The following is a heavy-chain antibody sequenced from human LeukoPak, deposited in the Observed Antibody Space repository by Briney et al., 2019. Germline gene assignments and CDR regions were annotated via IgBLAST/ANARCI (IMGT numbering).Heavy chain of an antibody. V-gene: IGHV4-61*02. D-gene: IGHD5-12*01. Sequence: PSQTLSLTCTVSGGSISSGSYYWSWIRQPAGKGLEWIGRVYTSGSTNYNPSLKSRVTISVDTSKNQFSLKQSSVTAADTAVYYCARGLRIPPYFDYWGQGTLVTVSS. CDR2: VYTSGST. J-gene: IGHJ4*02. CDR1: GGSISSGSYY. CDR3: ARGLRIPPYFDY.